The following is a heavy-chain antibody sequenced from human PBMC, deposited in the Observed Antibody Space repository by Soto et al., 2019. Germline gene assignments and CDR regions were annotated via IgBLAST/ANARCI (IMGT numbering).Heavy chain of an antibody. V-gene: IGHV4-31*03. CDR1: GGSISSGGYY. CDR2: IYYSGST. J-gene: IGHJ5*02. CDR3: ARSVFP. Sequence: QVQLQGSGPGLVKPSQTLSLTCTVSGGSISSGGYYWNWIRQHPGKGLEWIGYIYYSGSTYYNPSLKRRVSTSVDTSKNHFSLKLTSVTAANTAVYYCARSVFPWGRGTLVTVSS.